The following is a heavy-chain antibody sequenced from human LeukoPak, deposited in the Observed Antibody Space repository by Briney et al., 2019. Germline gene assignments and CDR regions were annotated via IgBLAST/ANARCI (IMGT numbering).Heavy chain of an antibody. Sequence: PSETLSLTCTVSGGSISSGSYYWSWIRQPAGKGLEWIGRIYTSGSTNYNPSLKSRVTISVDTSKNQFSLKLSSVTAADTAVYYCARERGSLTMVRGANFDYWGQGTLVTVSS. CDR1: GGSISSGSYY. CDR3: ARERGSLTMVRGANFDY. CDR2: IYTSGST. J-gene: IGHJ4*02. D-gene: IGHD3-10*01. V-gene: IGHV4-61*02.